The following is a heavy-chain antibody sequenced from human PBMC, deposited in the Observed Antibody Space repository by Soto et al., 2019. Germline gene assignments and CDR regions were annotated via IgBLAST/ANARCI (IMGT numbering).Heavy chain of an antibody. CDR3: AWTYYDFVFDY. V-gene: IGHV4-39*01. Sequence: SETLSLTCTVSGGSISSSTYYWDWIRQPPGKGLEWIGAMYYTGNKNYKPSLESRVTMSVDTSTNQFSLKLSSVTHTDTAVYYCAWTYYDFVFDYWGKGTLVTISS. CDR1: GGSISSSTYY. CDR2: MYYTGNK. D-gene: IGHD3-3*01. J-gene: IGHJ4*02.